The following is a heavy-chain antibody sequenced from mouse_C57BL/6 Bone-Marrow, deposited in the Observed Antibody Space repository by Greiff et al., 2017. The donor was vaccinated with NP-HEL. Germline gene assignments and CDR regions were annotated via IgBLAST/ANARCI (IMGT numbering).Heavy chain of an antibody. CDR2: INPSTGGT. CDR1: GYSFTGYY. V-gene: IGHV1-42*01. CDR3: ASRDLYCGSSCVGYAMDY. Sequence: VQLQQSGPELVKPGASVKISCKASGYSFTGYYMNWVKQSPEKSLEWIGEINPSTGGTTYNQKFKAKATLTVDKSSSTAYMQLKSLTSEDSAVYYCASRDLYCGSSCVGYAMDYWGQGTSVTVSS. J-gene: IGHJ4*01. D-gene: IGHD1-1*01.